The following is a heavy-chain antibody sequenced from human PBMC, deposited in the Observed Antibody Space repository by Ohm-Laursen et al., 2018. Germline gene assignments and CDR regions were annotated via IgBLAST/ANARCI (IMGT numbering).Heavy chain of an antibody. V-gene: IGHV3-9*01. CDR3: AKGGSSWGDIGYYCDY. Sequence: SLRLSCAASGFTFDDYDMHWVRQAPGKGLEWVSGISWNSGSIGYADSVKGRFTISRDNAKNSLYLQMNSLRAEDTALYYCAKGGSSWGDIGYYCDYWGQGTLVTVSS. J-gene: IGHJ4*02. D-gene: IGHD6-13*01. CDR1: GFTFDDYD. CDR2: ISWNSGSI.